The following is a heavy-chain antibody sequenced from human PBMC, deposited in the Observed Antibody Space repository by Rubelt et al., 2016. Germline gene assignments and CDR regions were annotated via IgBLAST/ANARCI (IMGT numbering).Heavy chain of an antibody. D-gene: IGHD4-17*01. V-gene: IGHV1-69*01. J-gene: IGHJ4*02. CDR3: ARKSYGDTGYYFDY. CDR1: TFSSYA. Sequence: TFSSYAISWVRQAPGQGLEWMGGIIPIFGTANYAQKFQGRVTITADESTSTAYMELSNLRSEDTAVYYCARKSYGDTGYYFDYWGQGTLVTVSS. CDR2: IIPIFGTA.